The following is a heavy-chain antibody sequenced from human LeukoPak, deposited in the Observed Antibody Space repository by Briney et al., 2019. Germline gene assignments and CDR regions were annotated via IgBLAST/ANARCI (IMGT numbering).Heavy chain of an antibody. Sequence: GGSLRLSCAASGFTFSSYGMHWVRQAPGKGLDWVAFIRYDGRNKYYADSVKGRFTISRDNSKNTLYLQMNSLRAEDTAVYYCARRAGAYSHPYDYWGQGTLVTVSS. J-gene: IGHJ4*02. CDR1: GFTFSSYG. CDR3: ARRAGAYSHPYDY. D-gene: IGHD4/OR15-4a*01. V-gene: IGHV3-30*02. CDR2: IRYDGRNK.